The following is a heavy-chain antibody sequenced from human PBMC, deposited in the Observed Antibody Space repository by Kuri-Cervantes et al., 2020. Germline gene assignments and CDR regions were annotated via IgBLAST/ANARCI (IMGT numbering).Heavy chain of an antibody. D-gene: IGHD3-22*01. CDR2: ISYDGSNT. CDR1: GFTFSTYT. J-gene: IGHJ6*02. V-gene: IGHV3-30-3*01. Sequence: GGSLRLSCAASGFTFSTYTMHWVRQAPGKGLECVADISYDGSNTYYADSVKGRFTISRDNSKNTLYLQMNSLRAEDTAVYYCAKDWYYYDSSGYYWGLYYYYYGMDVWGQGTTVTVSS. CDR3: AKDWYYYDSSGYYWGLYYYYYGMDV.